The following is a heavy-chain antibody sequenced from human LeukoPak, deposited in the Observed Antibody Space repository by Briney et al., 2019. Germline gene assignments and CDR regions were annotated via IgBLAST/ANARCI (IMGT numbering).Heavy chain of an antibody. D-gene: IGHD4-17*01. CDR2: IKQDGSKK. CDR3: ARYGYYYGMDV. CDR1: GVTFSNYL. J-gene: IGHJ6*02. Sequence: GGSLRLSCAASGVTFSNYLMSWVRQAPGKGLEWVANIKQDGSKKDYVDSVKGRFTISRDNAKNSLYLQMNSLRAEDTAVYYCARYGYYYGMDVWGQGTTVAVSS. V-gene: IGHV3-7*04.